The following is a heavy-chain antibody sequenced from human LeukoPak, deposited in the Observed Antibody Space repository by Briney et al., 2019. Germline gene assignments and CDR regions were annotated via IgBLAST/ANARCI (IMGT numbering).Heavy chain of an antibody. CDR3: ARQKWYQPFDP. CDR2: IYHSGNS. J-gene: IGHJ5*02. CDR1: GGSVSSDMYY. V-gene: IGHV4-39*01. Sequence: SETLSLTCTVSGGSVSSDMYYWGWIRQPPGKVLEWIGSIYHSGNSYYNPSLKSRVTISVDASRNQFSLKLRSVTAADTAVYYCARQKWYQPFDPWGQGTLVTVSS. D-gene: IGHD2-8*01.